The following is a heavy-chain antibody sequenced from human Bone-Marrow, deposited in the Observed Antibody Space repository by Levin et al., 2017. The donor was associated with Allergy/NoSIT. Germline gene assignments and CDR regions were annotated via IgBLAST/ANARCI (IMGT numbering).Heavy chain of an antibody. V-gene: IGHV3-30-3*01. Sequence: GGSLRLSCAASGFSLSSYTMHWVRQAPGKGLEWVAVIAWDGSNIYYAESLEGRLTISRDNSKNTLYLQMDSLTAEDTAVYYCARDERSRGWLPYWGQGTLVTVSS. CDR3: ARDERSRGWLPY. CDR2: IAWDGSNI. J-gene: IGHJ4*02. CDR1: GFSLSSYT. D-gene: IGHD6-19*01.